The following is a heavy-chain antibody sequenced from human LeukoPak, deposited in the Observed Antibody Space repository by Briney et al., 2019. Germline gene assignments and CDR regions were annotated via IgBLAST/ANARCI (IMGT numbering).Heavy chain of an antibody. CDR2: INHSGST. Sequence: KPSETLSLTCAVYGGSFSGYYWSWIRQPPGKGLEWIGEINHSGSTNYNPSLKSRVTISVDTSKNQFSLKQRSVTAADTAMFYCARLYGNFQNYYDYWGQGTLVAVSS. D-gene: IGHD1-7*01. CDR3: ARLYGNFQNYYDY. CDR1: GGSFSGYY. J-gene: IGHJ4*02. V-gene: IGHV4-34*01.